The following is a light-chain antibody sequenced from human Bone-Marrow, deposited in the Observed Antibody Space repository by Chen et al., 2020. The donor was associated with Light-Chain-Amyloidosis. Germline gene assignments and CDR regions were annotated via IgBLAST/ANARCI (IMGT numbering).Light chain of an antibody. CDR3: EVWDRSRDRPV. Sequence: SYVLTQPSSVSVAPRQTATIACGGNNIGSTSVHWYQQTPGQAPLLVVYDDSDRPSGIPERWAGANSGNKATRTISRVENGDEDDYYGEVWDRSRDRPVFGGGTKLTVL. V-gene: IGLV3-21*02. CDR1: NIGSTS. CDR2: DDS. J-gene: IGLJ3*02.